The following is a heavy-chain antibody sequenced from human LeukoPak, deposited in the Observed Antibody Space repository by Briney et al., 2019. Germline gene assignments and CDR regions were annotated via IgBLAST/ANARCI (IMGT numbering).Heavy chain of an antibody. D-gene: IGHD3-22*01. CDR3: TTDWGYDSSGYYYYHY. CDR2: IKSKTDGGTT. V-gene: IGHV3-15*01. Sequence: PGGSLRLSCAASGFTFSNAWMSWVRQAPGKGLEWVGRIKSKTDGGTTDYAAPVKGRFTISRDDSKNTLYLQMNSLKTEDTAVYYCTTDWGYDSSGYYYYHYWGQGTLVTVSS. CDR1: GFTFSNAW. J-gene: IGHJ4*02.